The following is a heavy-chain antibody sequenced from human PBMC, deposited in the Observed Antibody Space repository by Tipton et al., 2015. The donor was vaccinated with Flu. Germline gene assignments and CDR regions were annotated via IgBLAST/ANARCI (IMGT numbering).Heavy chain of an antibody. Sequence: SLRLSCAASGFTVSSNSMSWVRQAPGKGLEWVSIVYSGGNTYYADSVKGRLTISRDNSKNTLFLQMDSLRAEDTAVYYCAAGGTYQLDYWGQGILVTVSS. CDR1: GFTVSSNS. V-gene: IGHV3-53*01. J-gene: IGHJ4*02. CDR2: VYSGGNT. D-gene: IGHD2-2*01. CDR3: AAGGTYQLDY.